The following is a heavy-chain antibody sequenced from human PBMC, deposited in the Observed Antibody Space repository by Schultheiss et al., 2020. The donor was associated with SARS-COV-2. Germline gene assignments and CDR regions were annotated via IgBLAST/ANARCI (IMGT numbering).Heavy chain of an antibody. CDR1: GFTFSDYY. J-gene: IGHJ4*02. D-gene: IGHD6-6*01. Sequence: GGSLRLSCAASGFTFSDYYMSWIRQAPGKGLEWVSAISGSGGSTYYADSVKGRFTISRDNSKNTLYLQMNSLRAEDTAVYYCAKAVSIAAAGGFDYWGQGTLVTVS. CDR3: AKAVSIAAAGGFDY. CDR2: ISGSGGST. V-gene: IGHV3-23*01.